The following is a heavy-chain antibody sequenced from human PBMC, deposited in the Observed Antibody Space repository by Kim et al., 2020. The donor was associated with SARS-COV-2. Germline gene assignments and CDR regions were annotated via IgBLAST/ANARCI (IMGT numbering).Heavy chain of an antibody. J-gene: IGHJ4*02. V-gene: IGHV3-21*01. CDR2: ISSSSSYI. Sequence: GGSLRLSCAASGFTFSSYSMNWVRQAPGKGLEWVSSISSSSSYIYYADSVKGRFTISRDNAKNSLYLQMNSLRAEDTAVYYCARDAPFPVAATLDYWGQGTLVTVSS. CDR1: GFTFSSYS. CDR3: ARDAPFPVAATLDY. D-gene: IGHD2-15*01.